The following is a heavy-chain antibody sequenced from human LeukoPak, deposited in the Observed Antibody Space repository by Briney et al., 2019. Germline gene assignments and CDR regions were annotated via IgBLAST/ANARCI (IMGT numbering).Heavy chain of an antibody. V-gene: IGHV3-48*03. Sequence: GGSLRLSCAASGFTFSSYEMNWVRQAPGKGLEWVSYISSSGSTIYYADSVKGRFTISRDNAKNSLYLQRNSLRAEDTAVYYCARIAYCSSTSCPLYYYYYYMDVWGKGTTVTVSS. CDR2: ISSSGSTI. J-gene: IGHJ6*03. CDR3: ARIAYCSSTSCPLYYYYYYMDV. D-gene: IGHD2-2*01. CDR1: GFTFSSYE.